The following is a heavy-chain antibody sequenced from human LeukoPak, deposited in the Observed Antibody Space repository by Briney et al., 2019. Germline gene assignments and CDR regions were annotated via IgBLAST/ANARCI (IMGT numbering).Heavy chain of an antibody. Sequence: GESLKISCKGSGYRFTSYWIGWVRQMPGKGLEWMGIINPHDSDTRYSPSFQGQVTISADKSISTAYLQWSGLKASDTAMYYCARQNLHYYDSSGYYIEDYWGQGTLVTVSS. CDR1: GYRFTSYW. V-gene: IGHV5-51*01. D-gene: IGHD3-22*01. J-gene: IGHJ4*02. CDR2: INPHDSDT. CDR3: ARQNLHYYDSSGYYIEDY.